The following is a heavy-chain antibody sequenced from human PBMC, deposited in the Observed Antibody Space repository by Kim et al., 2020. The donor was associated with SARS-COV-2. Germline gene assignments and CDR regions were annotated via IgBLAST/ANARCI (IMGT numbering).Heavy chain of an antibody. CDR2: A. Sequence: ATYQQKFQGRATITADESTSTAYMELSSLRSEDTAVYYCARGDIPDYFDYWGQGTLVTVSS. CDR3: ARGDIPDYFDY. D-gene: IGHD2-15*01. V-gene: IGHV1-69*01. J-gene: IGHJ4*02.